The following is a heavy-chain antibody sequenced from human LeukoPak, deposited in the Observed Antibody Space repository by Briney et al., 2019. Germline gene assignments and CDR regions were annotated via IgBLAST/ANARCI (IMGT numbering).Heavy chain of an antibody. J-gene: IGHJ5*02. CDR3: ARDRIYTAMVGNWFDP. V-gene: IGHV4-59*12. Sequence: SETLSLTCTVSGGSISSYYWSWIRQPPGKGLEWIGYIYYSGSTNYNPPLKSRVTISVDASKNQFSLKLSSVTAADTAVYYCARDRIYTAMVGNWFDPWGQGTLVTVSS. CDR2: IYYSGST. CDR1: GGSISSYY. D-gene: IGHD5-18*01.